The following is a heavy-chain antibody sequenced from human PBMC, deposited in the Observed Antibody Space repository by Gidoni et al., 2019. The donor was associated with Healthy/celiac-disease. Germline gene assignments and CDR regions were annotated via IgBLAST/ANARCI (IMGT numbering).Heavy chain of an antibody. V-gene: IGHV3-21*01. CDR2: ISSSSSYI. Sequence: EVQLVESGGGLVKPGGSLRLSCAASGFTYSSYSMNWVRQAPGKGLEWVSSISSSSSYIYYADSVKGRFTISRDNAKNSLYLQMNSLRAEDTAVYYCAREPVIAVAGTWFDYWGQGTLVTVSS. CDR3: AREPVIAVAGTWFDY. J-gene: IGHJ4*02. CDR1: GFTYSSYS. D-gene: IGHD6-19*01.